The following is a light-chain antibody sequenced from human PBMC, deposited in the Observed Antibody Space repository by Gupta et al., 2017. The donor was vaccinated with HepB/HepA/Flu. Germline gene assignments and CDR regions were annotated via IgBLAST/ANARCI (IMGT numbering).Light chain of an antibody. CDR2: DNT. V-gene: IGLV1-40*01. CDR3: QSFDSSLSGHIV. CDR1: SSNIGAGYD. J-gene: IGLJ2*01. Sequence: QSMLTKPPSVSGAPGQRVTISCTGSSSNIGAGYDVHWYQQLPGTAPKLLIYDNTNRPSGVPDRFSGSKSGTSASLAITGLRAEDEADYYCQSFDSSLSGHIVFGGGTKLTVL.